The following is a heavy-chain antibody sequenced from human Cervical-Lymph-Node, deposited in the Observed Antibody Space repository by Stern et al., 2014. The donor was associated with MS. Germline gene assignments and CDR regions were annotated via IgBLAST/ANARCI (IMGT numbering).Heavy chain of an antibody. CDR1: GFTFSSYA. CDR2: ISGSDGST. V-gene: IGHV3-23*04. Sequence: EVHLVESGGTLVQPGGSLRLSCEASGFTFSSYAMSWVRQAPGKGLECVSVISGSDGSTFYADSVKGRFTISRDNSKNTLFLQMNSLRAEDTAVYYCAKVYGSGPFDYWGQGTLVTVSS. CDR3: AKVYGSGPFDY. D-gene: IGHD6-19*01. J-gene: IGHJ4*02.